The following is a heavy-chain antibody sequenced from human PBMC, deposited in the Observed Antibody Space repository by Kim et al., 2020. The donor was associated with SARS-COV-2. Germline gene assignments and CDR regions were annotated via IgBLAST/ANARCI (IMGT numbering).Heavy chain of an antibody. V-gene: IGHV5-51*01. J-gene: IGHJ3*02. CDR1: GYKFSDYW. CDR3: TRTNRHDQRALDI. D-gene: IGHD2-8*01. CDR2: IYPIDSDT. Sequence: GESLKISCKGSGYKFSDYWIGWVRQLPGKGLEWMVLIYPIDSDTTYSPSVRGRVTISVDKSVSTAYLQWSSLKASDTALYYCTRTNRHDQRALDIWGQGT.